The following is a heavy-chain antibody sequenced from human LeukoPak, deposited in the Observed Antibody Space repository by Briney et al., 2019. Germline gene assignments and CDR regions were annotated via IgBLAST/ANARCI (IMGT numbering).Heavy chain of an antibody. J-gene: IGHJ4*02. D-gene: IGHD5-24*01. Sequence: PGGSLRLSCAASGFTFDDYAMHWVRQAPGKGLEWVSLISWDGGSTYYADSVKGRFTISRDNSKNSLYLQMNSLRAEDTALYYCSTGRDGYNRDYWGQGTLVTVSS. CDR3: STGRDGYNRDY. CDR1: GFTFDDYA. CDR2: ISWDGGST. V-gene: IGHV3-43D*03.